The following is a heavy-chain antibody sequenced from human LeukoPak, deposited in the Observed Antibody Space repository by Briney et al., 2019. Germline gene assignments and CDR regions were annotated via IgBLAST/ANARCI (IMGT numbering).Heavy chain of an antibody. CDR2: IYYSGST. D-gene: IGHD6-19*01. V-gene: IGHV4-59*08. CDR3: ARVQKYSSGCPEDY. J-gene: IGHJ4*02. CDR1: GGSISSYY. Sequence: PSETLSLTCTVSGGSISSYYWSWIRQPPGKGLEWIGYIYYSGSTNYNPSLKSRVTISVDTSKNQFSLKLSSVTAADTAVYYCARVQKYSSGCPEDYWGQGTLVTVSS.